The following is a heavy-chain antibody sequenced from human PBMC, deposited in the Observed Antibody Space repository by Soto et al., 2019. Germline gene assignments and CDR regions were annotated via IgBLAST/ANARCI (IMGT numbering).Heavy chain of an antibody. Sequence: ASVKVSCKASGYTFTSYGISWVRQAPGQGLEWMGWISAYNGNTNYAQKLQGRVTMTTDTSTSTAYMELRSLRSDDTAVYYCARDPYPVYCISTSCYHYGMDVWGQGTTVTVSS. J-gene: IGHJ6*02. CDR2: ISAYNGNT. CDR1: GYTFTSYG. V-gene: IGHV1-18*01. CDR3: ARDPYPVYCISTSCYHYGMDV. D-gene: IGHD2-2*01.